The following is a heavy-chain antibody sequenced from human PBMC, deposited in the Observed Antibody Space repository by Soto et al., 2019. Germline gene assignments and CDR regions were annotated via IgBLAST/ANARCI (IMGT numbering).Heavy chain of an antibody. D-gene: IGHD6-13*01. V-gene: IGHV4-59*08. CDR2: IYYSGST. J-gene: IGHJ4*02. Sequence: PSETLSLTCTVSGGSISSYYWSWIRQPPGKGLEWIGYIYYSGSTNYNPSLKSRVTISVDTSKNQFSLKLSSVTAADTAVYYCARTGYSSWIVDYWGQGTLVTVSS. CDR3: ARTGYSSWIVDY. CDR1: GGSISSYY.